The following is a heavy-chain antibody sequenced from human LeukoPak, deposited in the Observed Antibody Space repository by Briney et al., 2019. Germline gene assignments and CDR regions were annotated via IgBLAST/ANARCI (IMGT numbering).Heavy chain of an antibody. CDR3: ARGFRPTAIEDCFDP. CDR1: GYTFTGYY. V-gene: IGHV1-2*02. J-gene: IGHJ5*02. Sequence: ASVNVSCKASGYTFTGYYMHWVRQAPGQGLEWMGWINPNSGDTNYAQKFQGRVTMARDTSISTAYMELSRLRSDDTAVYYCARGFRPTAIEDCFDPWGQGTLVTVSS. D-gene: IGHD2-2*02. CDR2: INPNSGDT.